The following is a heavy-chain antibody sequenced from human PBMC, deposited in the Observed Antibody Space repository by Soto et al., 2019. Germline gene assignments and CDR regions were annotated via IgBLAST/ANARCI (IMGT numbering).Heavy chain of an antibody. J-gene: IGHJ4*02. V-gene: IGHV1-69*01. Sequence: QVQLVQSGAEVKKPGSSVKVSCKASGGTFSSYAISWVRQAPGQGLEWMGGIIPILGTANYAQKFQGRVTSTADESTSTAYMELSSLRSEDTAVYYCAREYYDSSGYIPGAFDYWGQGTLVTVSS. CDR3: AREYYDSSGYIPGAFDY. CDR2: IIPILGTA. CDR1: GGTFSSYA. D-gene: IGHD3-22*01.